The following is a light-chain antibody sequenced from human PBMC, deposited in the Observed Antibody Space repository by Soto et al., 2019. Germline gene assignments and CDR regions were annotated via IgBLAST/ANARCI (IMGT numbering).Light chain of an antibody. V-gene: IGKV1-39*01. Sequence: DLQMTQSPSSLSASVGDRVTITCRASQSISSYLNWYQQKPGKAPKLLLYAASILQSGVPSRFSGSGSGTDFTLPITSLQPEDVATYDCHQSYSNPTFGGGTKVDIK. J-gene: IGKJ4*01. CDR1: QSISSY. CDR3: HQSYSNPT. CDR2: AAS.